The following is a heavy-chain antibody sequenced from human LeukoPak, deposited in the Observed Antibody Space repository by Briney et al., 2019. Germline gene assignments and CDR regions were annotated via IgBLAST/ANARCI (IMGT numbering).Heavy chain of an antibody. CDR1: GYTFTSYG. D-gene: IGHD6-13*01. Sequence: ASVKVSCKAPGYTFTSYGISWVRQAPGQGLEWMGWISAYNGNTNYAQKLQGRVTMTTDTSTSTAYMELRSLRSDDTAVYYCARDLVSSIAAAHNWFDPWGQGTLVTVSS. CDR3: ARDLVSSIAAAHNWFDP. CDR2: ISAYNGNT. J-gene: IGHJ5*02. V-gene: IGHV1-18*01.